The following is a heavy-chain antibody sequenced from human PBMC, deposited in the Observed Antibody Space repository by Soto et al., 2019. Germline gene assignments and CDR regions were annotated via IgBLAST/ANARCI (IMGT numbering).Heavy chain of an antibody. CDR2: IYHSGST. Sequence: SETLSLTCTVSGGSISSGGYSWSWIRQPPGKGLEWIGYIYHSGSTYYNPSLKSRVTISVDRSKNQFSLKLSSVTAADTAVYYCARSMYDSSGYSPQYYFDYWGQGTLVTVSS. V-gene: IGHV4-30-2*01. J-gene: IGHJ4*02. CDR3: ARSMYDSSGYSPQYYFDY. CDR1: GGSISSGGYS. D-gene: IGHD3-22*01.